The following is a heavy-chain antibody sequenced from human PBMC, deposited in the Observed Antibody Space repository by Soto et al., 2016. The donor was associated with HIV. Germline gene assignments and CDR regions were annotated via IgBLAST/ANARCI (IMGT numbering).Heavy chain of an antibody. V-gene: IGHV3-9*03. J-gene: IGHJ3*02. CDR2: ISWNSGSI. CDR1: GFTFDDYA. Sequence: EVQPVESGGGLVQPGRSLRLSCAASGFTFDDYAMHWVRQAPGKGLEWVSGISWNSGSIGYADSVKGRFTISRDNAKNSLYLQMNSLRAEDMALYYCAKEMGAAAGTGAFDIWGQGTMVTVSS. CDR3: AKEMGAAAGTGAFDI. D-gene: IGHD6-13*01.